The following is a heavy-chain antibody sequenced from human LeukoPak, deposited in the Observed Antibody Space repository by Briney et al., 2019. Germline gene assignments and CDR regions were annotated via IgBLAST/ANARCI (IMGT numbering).Heavy chain of an antibody. CDR2: IYYSGST. CDR3: ARHPTGYYYWFDP. J-gene: IGHJ5*02. V-gene: IGHV4-39*01. D-gene: IGHD3-22*01. Sequence: PSETLSLTCTVSGGSISSSSYYWGWIRQPPGQGLEWIGSIYYSGSTYYNPSLKSRVTISVDTSKNQFFLKLSSVTAADTAVYYCARHPTGYYYWFDPWGQGTLVTVSS. CDR1: GGSISSSSYY.